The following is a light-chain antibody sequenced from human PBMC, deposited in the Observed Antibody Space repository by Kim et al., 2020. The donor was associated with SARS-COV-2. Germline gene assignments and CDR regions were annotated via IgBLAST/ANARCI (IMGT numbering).Light chain of an antibody. CDR2: DAS. Sequence: PGERATLPCRARQSVTSDLAWYHQKPDQAPRPLIYDASSRATGIPARFSGSGSGTDFTLTITSLEPEDFAIYYCQQRNNWPITFGQGTRLEIK. J-gene: IGKJ5*01. V-gene: IGKV3-11*01. CDR3: QQRNNWPIT. CDR1: QSVTSD.